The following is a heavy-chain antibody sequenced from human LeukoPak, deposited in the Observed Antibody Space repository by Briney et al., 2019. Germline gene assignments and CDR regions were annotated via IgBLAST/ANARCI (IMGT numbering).Heavy chain of an antibody. CDR3: AKNRNWYCFDY. CDR2: ISGSGDST. D-gene: IGHD1-1*01. Sequence: GGSLRLSCAASGFTFSSYAMSWVRQAPGKGLEWVSTISGSGDSTYYADSVKRRFTISRDNSKSTLYLQMNSLRAEDTAVYYCAKNRNWYCFDYWGQGTLVTVSS. J-gene: IGHJ4*01. CDR1: GFTFSSYA. V-gene: IGHV3-23*01.